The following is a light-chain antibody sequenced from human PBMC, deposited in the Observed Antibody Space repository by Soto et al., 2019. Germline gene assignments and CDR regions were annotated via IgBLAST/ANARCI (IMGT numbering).Light chain of an antibody. J-gene: IGLJ1*01. CDR3: AAWDDSLDEYV. CDR2: SSI. V-gene: IGLV1-44*01. Sequence: QSVLTQPPSASGTPGQRVTISCSGSASNIGSKSVNWYQQFPVTAPKLLIYSSIYRPSGVPARMSASKSGTSASLAISGLQSEDEADYYCAAWDDSLDEYVFGTGTKVTVL. CDR1: ASNIGSKS.